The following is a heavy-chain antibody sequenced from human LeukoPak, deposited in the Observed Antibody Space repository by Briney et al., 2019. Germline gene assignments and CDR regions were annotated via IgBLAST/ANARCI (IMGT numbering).Heavy chain of an antibody. D-gene: IGHD3-9*01. J-gene: IGHJ3*01. CDR3: ARAVYYDILTGYYSWFDP. CDR2: INHSGST. CDR1: GGSFSVYY. Sequence: SETLSLTCAVYGGSFSVYYWSWIRQPPGKGLEWIGEINHSGSTNYNPSLKSRVTISVDTSKNQFSLKLSSVTAADTAVYYCARAVYYDILTGYYSWFDPWGQGTMVTVSS. V-gene: IGHV4-34*01.